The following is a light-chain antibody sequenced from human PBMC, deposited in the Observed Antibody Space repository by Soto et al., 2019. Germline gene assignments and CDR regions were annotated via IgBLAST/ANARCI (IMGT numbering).Light chain of an antibody. Sequence: QSVLTQPASVSGSPGQSITISCTGTSSDVGSYNLVSWYQQHPGKAPKLMIYEGSKRPSGASNRFSGSKSGNTASLTISGLQAEDEAEYYCCSYAGSYTLVFGGGTKLTVL. CDR1: SSDVGSYNL. CDR2: EGS. J-gene: IGLJ2*01. V-gene: IGLV2-23*01. CDR3: CSYAGSYTLV.